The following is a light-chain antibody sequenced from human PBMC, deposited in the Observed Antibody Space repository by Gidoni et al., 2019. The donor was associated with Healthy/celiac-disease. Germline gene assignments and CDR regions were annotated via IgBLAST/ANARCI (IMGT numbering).Light chain of an antibody. Sequence: QSSLTQPRSVSGSPGQSVTISCTGTSSDVGGYNYVSWYQQHPGKAPKLMIYEVSKRPSGDPDRFSGSKSGNTASLTISGLQAEDETDYYCCSYAGSSWVFGGGTKLTVL. CDR1: SSDVGGYNY. V-gene: IGLV2-11*01. J-gene: IGLJ3*02. CDR3: CSYAGSSWV. CDR2: EVS.